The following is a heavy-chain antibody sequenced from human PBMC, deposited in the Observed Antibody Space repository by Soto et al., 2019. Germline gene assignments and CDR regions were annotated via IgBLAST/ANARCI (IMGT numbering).Heavy chain of an antibody. V-gene: IGHV4-34*01. J-gene: IGHJ4*02. CDR1: GGSFSGYY. D-gene: IGHD2-21*02. CDR2: INHSGST. Sequence: QVQLQQWGAGLLKPSETLSLTCAVYGGSFSGYYWSWIRQPPGKGLEWIGEINHSGSTNYNPSLTSRVTISVDTSKNQFSLKLSSVTAADTAVYYCARERYCGGDCYSLLWGQGTLVTVSS. CDR3: ARERYCGGDCYSLL.